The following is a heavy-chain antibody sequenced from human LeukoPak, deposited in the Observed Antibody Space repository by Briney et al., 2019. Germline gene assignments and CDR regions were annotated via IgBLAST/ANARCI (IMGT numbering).Heavy chain of an antibody. D-gene: IGHD6-13*01. J-gene: IGHJ6*03. CDR2: ISYDGSNK. Sequence: GGSLRLSCAASGFTFSSYAMHWVRQAPGKGLEWVAVISYDGSNKYYADSVKGRFTTSRDNSKNTLYLQMNSLRAEDTAVYYCARDPPPSSSSWFGYYYMDVWGKGTTVTISS. CDR3: ARDPPPSSSSWFGYYYMDV. V-gene: IGHV3-30*04. CDR1: GFTFSSYA.